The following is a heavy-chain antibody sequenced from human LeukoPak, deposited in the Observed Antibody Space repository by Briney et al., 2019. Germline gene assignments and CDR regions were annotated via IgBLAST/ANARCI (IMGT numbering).Heavy chain of an antibody. V-gene: IGHV1-18*01. CDR2: ISAYNANA. J-gene: IGHJ6*03. Sequence: GASVKLSCKASRYTFTNYGIGWVRQAPGQGLEWMRWISAYNANANYAQKLQGRVTMTTDTSTSTAYMELRSLRPDDTAVYYCARRYYDILTGHLPYYYMDVWGKGTTVTISS. CDR3: ARRYYDILTGHLPYYYMDV. CDR1: RYTFTNYG. D-gene: IGHD3-9*01.